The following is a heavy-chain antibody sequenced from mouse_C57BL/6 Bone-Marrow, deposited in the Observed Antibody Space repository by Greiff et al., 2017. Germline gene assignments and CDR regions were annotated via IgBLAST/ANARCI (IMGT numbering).Heavy chain of an antibody. CDR1: GYTFTSYG. Sequence: QVQLQQSGAELARPGASVKLSCKASGYTFTSYGISWVKQRTGQGLEWIGEIYPRSGNTYYNEKFKGKATLTADKSSSTAYMELRSRTSEDSAVYFCTRDSNYGDCAMDYWGQGTSVTVSS. J-gene: IGHJ4*01. D-gene: IGHD2-5*01. V-gene: IGHV1-81*01. CDR2: IYPRSGNT. CDR3: TRDSNYGDCAMDY.